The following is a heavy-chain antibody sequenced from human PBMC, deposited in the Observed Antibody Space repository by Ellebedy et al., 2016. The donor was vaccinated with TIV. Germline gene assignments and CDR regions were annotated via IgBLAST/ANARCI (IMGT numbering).Heavy chain of an antibody. CDR1: GYSFAKYW. CDR2: IYPGDSDT. V-gene: IGHV5-51*01. D-gene: IGHD3-10*01. J-gene: IGHJ4*02. CDR3: ASAKYYGSGTYAHYLDY. Sequence: GESLKISCKGSGYSFAKYWIGWVRQMPGKGLEWMGIIYPGDSDTRYSPSFQGQVTISVDKSIDTAYLQWSSLKASDTAMYYCASAKYYGSGTYAHYLDYWGQGTLVTVSS.